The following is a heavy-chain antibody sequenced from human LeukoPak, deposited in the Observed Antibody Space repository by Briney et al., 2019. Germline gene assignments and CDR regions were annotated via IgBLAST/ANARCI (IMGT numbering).Heavy chain of an antibody. CDR3: ARRGRLWPDFDY. D-gene: IGHD5-18*01. CDR1: GDSLSSDSYC. Sequence: PSETLSVTCTVSGDSLSSDSYCWRWIRPPPGKGLEWLGSMHYRGSTYYNPSLKRRVTISTDTSKNQFSLKLSSVTAADTAVYYRARRGRLWPDFDYWGQGTLVTVSS. J-gene: IGHJ4*02. V-gene: IGHV4-39*01. CDR2: MHYRGST.